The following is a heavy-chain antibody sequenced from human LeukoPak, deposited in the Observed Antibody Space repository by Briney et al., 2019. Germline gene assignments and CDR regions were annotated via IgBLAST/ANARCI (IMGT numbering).Heavy chain of an antibody. D-gene: IGHD6-13*01. V-gene: IGHV3-21*06. J-gene: IGHJ4*02. CDR1: GFTFSDYS. CDR2: ISGDSRYI. CDR3: ARGPFSSSWSEFDY. Sequence: GGSLTLSCAAPGFTFSDYSLNWVRQAPGKGLEWVSCISGDSRYIYYADSLKGRSTISRDNAQNSLYLHMNNLRAEDTAVYYCARGPFSSSWSEFDYWGQGTLVTVSS.